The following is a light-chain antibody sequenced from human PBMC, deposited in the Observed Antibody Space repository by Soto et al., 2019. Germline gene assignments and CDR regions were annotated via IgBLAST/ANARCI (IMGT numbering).Light chain of an antibody. CDR2: GES. Sequence: EIVLTQSPGTLSLSPGERATLSCRASQSVSSSYLACYQQKPGQAPRLLIYGESSRATGIPDRFSGSGSGTDFTITISRLEPEDFAVYYCQQYGSSPQFTFGPGTKVDIK. V-gene: IGKV3-20*01. CDR1: QSVSSSY. CDR3: QQYGSSPQFT. J-gene: IGKJ3*01.